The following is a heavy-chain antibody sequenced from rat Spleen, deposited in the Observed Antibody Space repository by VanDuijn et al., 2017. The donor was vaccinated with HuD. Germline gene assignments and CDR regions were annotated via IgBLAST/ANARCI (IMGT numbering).Heavy chain of an antibody. CDR3: VRHGYTRYYFDY. D-gene: IGHD1-9*01. J-gene: IGHJ2*01. Sequence: EVQLVESGGGLVQPGRSMKLSCAASRFTFSNYDMAWVRQAPKRGLEWVAYISYDGGTTYYRDSVKGRFTISRDNAKSTLYLQMDSLRSEDTASYYCVRHGYTRYYFDYWGQGVMVTVSS. V-gene: IGHV5-22*01. CDR2: ISYDGGTT. CDR1: RFTFSNYD.